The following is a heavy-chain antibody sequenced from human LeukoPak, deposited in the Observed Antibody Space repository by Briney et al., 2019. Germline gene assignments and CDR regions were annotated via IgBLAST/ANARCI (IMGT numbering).Heavy chain of an antibody. CDR2: ISAYNGNT. J-gene: IGHJ6*02. CDR1: GYTFTSYG. Sequence: ASVKVSCKASGYTFTSYGISWVRQAPGQGLEWMGWISAYNGNTNHAQKLQGRVTMTTDTSTSTAYMELRSLRSDDTAVYYCARDGRYCSGGSCYPPYYYYGMDVWGQGTTVTVSS. D-gene: IGHD2-15*01. CDR3: ARDGRYCSGGSCYPPYYYYGMDV. V-gene: IGHV1-18*01.